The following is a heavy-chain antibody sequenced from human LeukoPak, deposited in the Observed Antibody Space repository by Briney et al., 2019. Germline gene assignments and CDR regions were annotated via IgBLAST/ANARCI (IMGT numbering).Heavy chain of an antibody. J-gene: IGHJ6*02. V-gene: IGHV3-30*18. CDR1: GFTFSSYG. CDR2: ISYDGSRK. CDR3: AKDQSTGFCSSASCYGYYGMDV. Sequence: VGSLRLSCAASGFTFSSYGMHWVRQAPGKGLEWVAAISYDGSRKYYADSVKGRVTTSRDFSKNTLFLQVNSPRAEDTAVYYCAKDQSTGFCSSASCYGYYGMDVWGQGTTVTVSS. D-gene: IGHD2-2*01.